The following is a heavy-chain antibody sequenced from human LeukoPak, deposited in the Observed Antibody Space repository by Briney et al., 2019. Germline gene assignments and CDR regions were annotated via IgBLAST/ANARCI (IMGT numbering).Heavy chain of an antibody. V-gene: IGHV4-39*01. CDR2: IYYSGSA. J-gene: IGHJ5*02. Sequence: SETLSLTCTVSGGSISSSSYYWGWIRQPPGKGLEWIGSIYYSGSAYYNPSLKSRVTISVDTSKNQFSLKLSSVTAADTAVYYCASDYSNYGWFDPWGQGTLVTVSS. CDR3: ASDYSNYGWFDP. CDR1: GGSISSSSYY. D-gene: IGHD4-11*01.